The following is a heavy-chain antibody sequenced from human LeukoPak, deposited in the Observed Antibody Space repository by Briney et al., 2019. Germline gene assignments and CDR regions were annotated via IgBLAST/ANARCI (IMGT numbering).Heavy chain of an antibody. Sequence: PSETLSLTCSVSGYSISSGYYWGWIRQPPGKGLEYIGNVYPSGNTHYNPSLKGRVTISVDTSKNQFSLRLSSVTAADTAVYYCARVPGPIPRYYYYYMDVWGKGTTVTVSS. J-gene: IGHJ6*03. D-gene: IGHD2-2*02. CDR1: GYSISSGYY. CDR3: ARVPGPIPRYYYYYMDV. V-gene: IGHV4-38-2*02. CDR2: VYPSGNT.